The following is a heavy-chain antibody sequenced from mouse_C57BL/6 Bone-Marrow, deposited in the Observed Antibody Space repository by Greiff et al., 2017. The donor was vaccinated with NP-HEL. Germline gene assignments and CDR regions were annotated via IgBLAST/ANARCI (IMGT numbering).Heavy chain of an antibody. CDR2: ISSGSSTI. Sequence: EVHLVESGGGLVKPGGSLKLSCAASGFTFSAYGMHWVRQAPEKGLEWVAYISSGSSTIYYADTVKGRFTLPRDNAKNTLFLQMTSLRSEDTAMYYCASQGGGGYWGQGTTLTVSS. CDR1: GFTFSAYG. J-gene: IGHJ2*01. V-gene: IGHV5-17*01. CDR3: ASQGGGGY.